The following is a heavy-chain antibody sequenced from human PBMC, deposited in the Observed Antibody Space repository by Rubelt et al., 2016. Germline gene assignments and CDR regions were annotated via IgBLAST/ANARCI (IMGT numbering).Heavy chain of an antibody. CDR1: GFTFSSYW. J-gene: IGHJ3*02. V-gene: IGHV3-74*01. CDR3: ARSGPDVVVPAAIRVEGDAFDI. D-gene: IGHD2-2*02. Sequence: EVQLVESGGGLAQPGGSLRLSCAASGFTFSSYWMHWVRQAPGKGLVWVSRINSDGSSTSSADSGKGRFTISGDNAKNTLYLQMNSLGAEDTAVYYCARSGPDVVVPAAIRVEGDAFDIWGQGTMVTVSS. CDR2: INSDGSST.